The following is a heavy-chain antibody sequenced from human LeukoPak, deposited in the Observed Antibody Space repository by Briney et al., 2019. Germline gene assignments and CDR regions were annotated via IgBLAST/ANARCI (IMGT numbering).Heavy chain of an antibody. CDR2: IYYSGST. D-gene: IGHD3-10*01. Sequence: SETLSLTCTVSGGSISSGGYYWSWIRQHPGKGLEWIGYIYYSGSTYYNPSLKSRVTISVDTSKNQFSLKLSSVTAADTAVYYCARDSGSYYSPWGQGTLVTVSS. V-gene: IGHV4-31*03. J-gene: IGHJ5*02. CDR1: GGSISSGGYY. CDR3: ARDSGSYYSP.